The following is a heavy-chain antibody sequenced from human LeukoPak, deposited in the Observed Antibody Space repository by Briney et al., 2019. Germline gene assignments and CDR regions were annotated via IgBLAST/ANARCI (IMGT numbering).Heavy chain of an antibody. CDR3: ARRLGATREPIDD. J-gene: IGHJ4*02. V-gene: IGHV5-51*01. Sequence: GESLKISCKGSGYSFTSYWIGWVGQMPGKGREWMGIIYPGDSDTRYSPSFQGQVTISADKSISTASLQWSSLKASDTAMYYWARRLGATREPIDDWGQGTLVTVSS. D-gene: IGHD1-26*01. CDR2: IYPGDSDT. CDR1: GYSFTSYW.